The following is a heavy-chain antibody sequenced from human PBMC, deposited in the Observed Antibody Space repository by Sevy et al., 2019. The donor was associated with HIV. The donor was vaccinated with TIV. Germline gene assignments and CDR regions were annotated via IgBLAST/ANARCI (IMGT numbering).Heavy chain of an antibody. V-gene: IGHV4-59*01. D-gene: IGHD1-20*01. CDR3: ARVGFNWNDVDY. J-gene: IGHJ4*02. CDR1: GASMNIYY. Sequence: SETLSLTCTVSGASMNIYYWSWIRQPPGKGLEWIGYIYYSGPTNYNPSLKSRLTNSIDTSKNQFSLKLSSVTAADTAVYYCARVGFNWNDVDYWGQGTLVTVSS. CDR2: IYYSGPT.